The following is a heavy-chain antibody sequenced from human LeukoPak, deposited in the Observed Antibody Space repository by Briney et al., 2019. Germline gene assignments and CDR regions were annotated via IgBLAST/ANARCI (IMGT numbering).Heavy chain of an antibody. V-gene: IGHV3-23*01. Sequence: GGSLRLSCEASGFTFTSFAMSWIREAPGKGLECVSSITDNGGTTYYADSVKGRFTISRDNYKSTVYLQMNSLRAEDTAVYYCAKRFSWIDYWGQGTLLTVSS. CDR1: GFTFTSFA. D-gene: IGHD6-13*01. J-gene: IGHJ4*02. CDR3: AKRFSWIDY. CDR2: ITDNGGTT.